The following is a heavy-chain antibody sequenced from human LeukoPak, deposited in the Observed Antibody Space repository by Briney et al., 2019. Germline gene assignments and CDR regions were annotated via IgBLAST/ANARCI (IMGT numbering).Heavy chain of an antibody. V-gene: IGHV3-53*01. D-gene: IGHD1-20*01. Sequence: GSLRLSCAASGFTVSSNYMSWVRQAPGKGLEWVSVIYSGGSTYYADSVKGRFTISRDNSKNTLYLQMNSLRAEDTAVYYCARVGYNWNLGPEGAFDIWGQGTMVTVSS. J-gene: IGHJ3*02. CDR3: ARVGYNWNLGPEGAFDI. CDR2: IYSGGST. CDR1: GFTVSSNY.